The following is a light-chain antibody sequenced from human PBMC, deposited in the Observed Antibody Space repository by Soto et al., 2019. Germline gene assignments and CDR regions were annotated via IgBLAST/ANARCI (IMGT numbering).Light chain of an antibody. J-gene: IGLJ3*02. CDR1: SSDVGAFNY. CDR2: EVT. V-gene: IGLV2-14*01. CDR3: NSYASTSARL. Sequence: QSALTQPASVSGSPGQSITISCTGTSSDVGAFNYVSWYQQHPGKTPKLIIYEVTNRPSGVSNRFSGSKSGNTASLTISGLQAEDEADYYYNSYASTSARLFGGGTKVTVL.